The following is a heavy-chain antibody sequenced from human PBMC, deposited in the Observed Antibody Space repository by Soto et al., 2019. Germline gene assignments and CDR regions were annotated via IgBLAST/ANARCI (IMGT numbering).Heavy chain of an antibody. Sequence: QVQLVQSGAEVKKPGASVTVSCKTSGYTFSSFAIHLVRQAPGQSLEWMGWINVGSGDRKYSEKFQDRIIISRDISASTAYLEVSSLRYEDSVVYYCARTSYSFGAAWIHPWGQGTLVTVTS. CDR2: INVGSGDR. D-gene: IGHD1-26*01. J-gene: IGHJ5*02. V-gene: IGHV1-3*01. CDR1: GYTFSSFA. CDR3: ARTSYSFGAAWIHP.